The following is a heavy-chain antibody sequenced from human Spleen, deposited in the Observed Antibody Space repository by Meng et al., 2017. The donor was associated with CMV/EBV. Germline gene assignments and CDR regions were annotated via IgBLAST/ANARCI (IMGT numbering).Heavy chain of an antibody. V-gene: IGHV4-34*09. CDR3: ARGRAGYCSSTSCYQPADY. Sequence: SETLSLTCAVYGGSFSGYYWSWIRQPPGKGLEWIGEINHSGSTNYNPSLKSRVTISVDTSKNQFSLKLSSVTAADTAVYYCARGRAGYCSSTSCYQPADYWGQGTLVTVSS. CDR1: GGSFSGYY. J-gene: IGHJ4*02. D-gene: IGHD2-2*01. CDR2: INHSGST.